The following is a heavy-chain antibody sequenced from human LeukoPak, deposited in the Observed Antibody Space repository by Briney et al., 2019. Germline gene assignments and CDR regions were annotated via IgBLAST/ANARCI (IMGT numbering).Heavy chain of an antibody. V-gene: IGHV3-74*01. J-gene: IGHJ5*02. Sequence: PGGSLRLSCEASGLTFSNSWMHWVRQIPGKGLVWVSRMYGDMRDISYADSVKGRFTISRDNAKNTVYLQMNGLRGEDTAVYYCARDLGLRGSTWGQGTLVTVSS. D-gene: IGHD5-12*01. CDR3: ARDLGLRGST. CDR2: MYGDMRDI. CDR1: GLTFSNSW.